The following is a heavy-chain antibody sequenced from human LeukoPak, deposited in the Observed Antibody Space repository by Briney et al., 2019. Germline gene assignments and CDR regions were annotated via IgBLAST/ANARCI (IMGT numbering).Heavy chain of an antibody. CDR1: GFIFSSYS. V-gene: IGHV3-21*01. J-gene: IGHJ6*02. Sequence: GGSLRLSCAASGFIFSSYSMNWVCQAPGKGLEWVSSISNSGIYIFYADSVKGRFTMSRDNGKNSLFLQMNSLRAEDTAVYFCARHMTPESTTPYYYGMDVWGQGTTVTVSS. CDR3: ARHMTPESTTPYYYGMDV. D-gene: IGHD2-15*01. CDR2: ISNSGIYI.